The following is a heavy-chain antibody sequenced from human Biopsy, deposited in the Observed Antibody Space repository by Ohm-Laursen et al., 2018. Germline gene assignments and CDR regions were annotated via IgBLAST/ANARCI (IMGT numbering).Heavy chain of an antibody. Sequence: RSLRLSCAASGFTLTDSGMHWVRQAPGKGLEWVEIISYDGSYKNYGDSVKGRFTISRDNSKNTLYLQMNSLRPEDTAVYYCAKQEGVAYGDIDYWGQGTLVTVSS. CDR2: ISYDGSYK. V-gene: IGHV3-30*18. J-gene: IGHJ4*02. CDR1: GFTLTDSG. CDR3: AKQEGVAYGDIDY. D-gene: IGHD3-10*01.